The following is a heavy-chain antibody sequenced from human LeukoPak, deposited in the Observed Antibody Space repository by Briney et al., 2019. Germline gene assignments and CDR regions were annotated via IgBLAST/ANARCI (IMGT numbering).Heavy chain of an antibody. CDR3: ARVGDILTGYPYYFDY. V-gene: IGHV1-18*01. CDR2: INFYNGNI. D-gene: IGHD3-9*01. CDR1: GYTFTSYG. J-gene: IGHJ4*02. Sequence: EASVKVSCKASGYTFTSYGISWVRQAPGQGLEWVGWINFYNGNIDYAQKLQGRVTMTTDTSTSTAYMELRSLRSDDTAVYHCARVGDILTGYPYYFDYWGQGTLVTVSS.